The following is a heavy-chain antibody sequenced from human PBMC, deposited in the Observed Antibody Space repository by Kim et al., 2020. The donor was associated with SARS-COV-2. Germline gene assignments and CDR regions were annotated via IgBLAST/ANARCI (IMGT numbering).Heavy chain of an antibody. J-gene: IGHJ4*02. CDR3: VRDRGEAAGFDY. Sequence: YATNLQGRVTRTTDTSTSTAYMELRGLRSDDTAIYYCVRDRGEAAGFDYWGQGTLVTVSS. D-gene: IGHD6-13*01. V-gene: IGHV1-18*01.